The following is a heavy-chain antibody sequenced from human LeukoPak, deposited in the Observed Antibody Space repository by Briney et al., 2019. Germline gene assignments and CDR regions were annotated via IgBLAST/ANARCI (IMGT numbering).Heavy chain of an antibody. CDR3: ARRRDLYSGSYYPFDY. V-gene: IGHV5-51*01. CDR2: IYPGDSDT. D-gene: IGHD1-26*01. J-gene: IGHJ4*02. Sequence: GESLKISCKGSGYSFPNYWIGWVRQMPGKALEWIGIIYPGDSDTRYSPSFQGQVTISADKSISTAYLQWSSLKASDTAMYYCARRRDLYSGSYYPFDYWGQGTLVTVSS. CDR1: GYSFPNYW.